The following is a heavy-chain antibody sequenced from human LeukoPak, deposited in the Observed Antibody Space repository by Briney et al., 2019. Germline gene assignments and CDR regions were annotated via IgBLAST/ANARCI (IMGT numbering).Heavy chain of an antibody. V-gene: IGHV4-34*01. CDR3: ARGRNWNTACGFCG. CDR2: INHSVST. J-gene: IGHJ4*02. D-gene: IGHD1/OR15-1a*01. Sequence: SETLSVTCAVYGGPFSGYYWSLLRPPPGEGLECSGEINHSVSTNYNPSLKSRVTISVDTSKNQFSLKLSSVTAADTAVYYCARGRNWNTACGFCGWGQGTLVTASS. CDR1: GGPFSGYY.